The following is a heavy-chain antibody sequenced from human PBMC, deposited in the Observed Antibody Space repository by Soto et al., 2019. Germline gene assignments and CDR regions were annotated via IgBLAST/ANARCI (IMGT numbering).Heavy chain of an antibody. J-gene: IGHJ6*02. CDR2: IYYSGST. V-gene: IGHV4-30-4*01. Sequence: PSETLSLTCTVSGGSISSGDYYWSWIRQPPGKGLEWIGYIYYSGSTYYNPSLKSRVTISVDTSKNQFSLKLSSVTAADTAVYYCARDSRYSSSWEYYYYYGMDVWGQGTTVTVSS. CDR1: GGSISSGDYY. D-gene: IGHD6-13*01. CDR3: ARDSRYSSSWEYYYYYGMDV.